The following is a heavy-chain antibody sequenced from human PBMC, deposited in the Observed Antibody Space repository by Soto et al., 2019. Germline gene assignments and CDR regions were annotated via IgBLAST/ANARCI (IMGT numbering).Heavy chain of an antibody. CDR3: AKEWELLEYYFGY. CDR1: GFTFSSYG. D-gene: IGHD1-26*01. V-gene: IGHV3-30*18. CDR2: ISYDGSNK. J-gene: IGHJ4*02. Sequence: GGSLRLSCAASGFTFSSYGMHWVRQAPGKGLEWVAVISYDGSNKYYADSVKGRFTISRDNSKNTLYLQMNSLRAEDTAVYYCAKEWELLEYYFGYWGQGTLVTVSS.